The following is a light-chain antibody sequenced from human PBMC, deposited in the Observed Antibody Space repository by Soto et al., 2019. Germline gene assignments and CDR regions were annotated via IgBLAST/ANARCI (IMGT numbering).Light chain of an antibody. CDR2: LGS. CDR1: QSLLHSNGYNY. J-gene: IGKJ1*01. Sequence: DIVMTQSPLSLPVTPGEPASISCRSSQSLLHSNGYNYLDWYLKKPGQSPQLLIYLGSNRASGVPDRFSGSGSGTDFTLKISRVEAEDVGVYYGMQVLQTPWTFGQGTKVDIK. V-gene: IGKV2-28*01. CDR3: MQVLQTPWT.